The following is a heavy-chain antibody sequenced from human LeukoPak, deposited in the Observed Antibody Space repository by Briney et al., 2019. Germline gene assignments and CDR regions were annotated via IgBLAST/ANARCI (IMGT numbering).Heavy chain of an antibody. D-gene: IGHD2-2*02. Sequence: SETLSLTCAVYGGSFSGYYWSWIRQPPGKGLEWIGEINHSGSTNYNPSLKSRVTISVDTSKNQFSLKLSSVTAADTAVYYCARGPPIVVVPAPIFDYWGQGTLVTVSS. J-gene: IGHJ4*02. CDR3: ARGPPIVVVPAPIFDY. V-gene: IGHV4-34*01. CDR2: INHSGST. CDR1: GGSFSGYY.